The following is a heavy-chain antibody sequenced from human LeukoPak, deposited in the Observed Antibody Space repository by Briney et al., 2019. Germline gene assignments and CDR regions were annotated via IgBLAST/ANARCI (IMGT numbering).Heavy chain of an antibody. V-gene: IGHV6-1*01. CDR2: IYYRSKSKWYT. D-gene: IGHD3-3*02. CDR3: ARVNVGSAIFEPNWFHP. CDR1: GDSVSSNSAA. Sequence: SQTLSLTCAISGDSVSSNSAAWNWIRQSPSRGLEWLGRIYYRSKSKWYTDYAVSVESRITINPDTSKNQFSLQLNSVTPEDTAVYYCARVNVGSAIFEPNWFHPRGQGTLVTLS. J-gene: IGHJ5*02.